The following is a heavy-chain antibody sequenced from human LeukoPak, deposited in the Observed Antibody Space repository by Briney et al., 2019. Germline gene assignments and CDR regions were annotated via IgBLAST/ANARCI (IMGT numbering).Heavy chain of an antibody. CDR1: GYTFTAYY. Sequence: ASVKVSCKASGYTFTAYYIHWVRQAPGQGLEWMGWINPNGGGTNYAQKLQGRVTMTTDTSTSTAYMELRSLRSDDTAVYYCATANSGYSGYFYYFDYWGQGTLVTVSS. CDR3: ATANSGYSGYFYYFDY. V-gene: IGHV1-2*02. D-gene: IGHD5-12*01. CDR2: INPNGGGT. J-gene: IGHJ4*02.